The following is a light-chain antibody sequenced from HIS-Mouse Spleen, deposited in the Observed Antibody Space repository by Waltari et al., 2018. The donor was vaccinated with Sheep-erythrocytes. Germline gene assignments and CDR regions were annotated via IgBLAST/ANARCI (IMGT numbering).Light chain of an antibody. Sequence: QSALTQPRSVSGSPGQSVTISCPGTSSAVGGYNSVSWYQQHPGKAPKLMIYDVSTRPSGVPDRFSGSKSGNTASLTISGLQAEDEADYYCCSYAGSYNHVFATGTKVTVL. CDR2: DVS. V-gene: IGLV2-11*01. CDR1: SSAVGGYNS. J-gene: IGLJ1*01. CDR3: CSYAGSYNHV.